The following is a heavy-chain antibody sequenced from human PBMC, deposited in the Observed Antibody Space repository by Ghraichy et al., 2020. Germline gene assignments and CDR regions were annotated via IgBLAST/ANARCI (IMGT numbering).Heavy chain of an antibody. Sequence: SETLSLTCNVSGGSITSSGYFWGWLRQPPGKGLSSIGSMFYTGITYYSPSFKGRVTISADTSRNQFSLKLASVTAADTAIYYCARARNIAWGAYYFDFWGQGLLVTVSS. CDR3: ARARNIAWGAYYFDF. J-gene: IGHJ4*02. V-gene: IGHV4-39*01. CDR1: GGSITSSGYF. CDR2: MFYTGIT. D-gene: IGHD2/OR15-2a*01.